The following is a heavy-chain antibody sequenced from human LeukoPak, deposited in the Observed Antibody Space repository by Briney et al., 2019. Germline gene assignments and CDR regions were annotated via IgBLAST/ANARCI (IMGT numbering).Heavy chain of an antibody. Sequence: QPGGSLRLSRAASGFTFSSYYMNWVRQAPGKGLEWVSYVSSSSSTTYYADSVKGRFTISRDNAKNSLYLQMNSLRAEDTAVYYCASSGGYSYGSYFDYWGQGTLVTVSS. CDR3: ASSGGYSYGSYFDY. CDR1: GFTFSSYY. CDR2: VSSSSSTT. V-gene: IGHV3-48*01. D-gene: IGHD5-18*01. J-gene: IGHJ4*02.